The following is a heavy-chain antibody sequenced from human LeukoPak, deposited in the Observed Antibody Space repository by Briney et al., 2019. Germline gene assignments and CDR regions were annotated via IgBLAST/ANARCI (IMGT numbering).Heavy chain of an antibody. CDR3: AKERLNPSRYFDY. J-gene: IGHJ4*02. CDR1: GFTLSDAW. D-gene: IGHD3-22*01. Sequence: GGSLRLSCAASGFTLSDAWMTWVRQAPGKGLEWVSAIGGGGRSTYYADSVKGRFTISRDNSKNTLYLQMNSLRAEDTAVYYCAKERLNPSRYFDYWGQGTLVTVSS. V-gene: IGHV3-23*01. CDR2: IGGGGRST.